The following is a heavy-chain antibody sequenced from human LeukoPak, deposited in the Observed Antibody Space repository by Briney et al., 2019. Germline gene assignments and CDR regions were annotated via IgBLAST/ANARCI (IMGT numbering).Heavy chain of an antibody. Sequence: GGSLRLSCAASGFTFSSYEMNWVRQAPGKGLEWVSAISGSGGSTYYADSVKGRFTISRDNSKNTLYLQMNSLRAEDTAVYYCAKFVVRLPRINWFDPWGQGTLVTVSS. J-gene: IGHJ5*02. D-gene: IGHD3-10*01. CDR3: AKFVVRLPRINWFDP. CDR1: GFTFSSYE. CDR2: ISGSGGST. V-gene: IGHV3-23*01.